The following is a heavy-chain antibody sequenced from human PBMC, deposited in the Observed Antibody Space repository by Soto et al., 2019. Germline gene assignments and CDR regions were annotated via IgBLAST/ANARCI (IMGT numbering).Heavy chain of an antibody. V-gene: IGHV4-59*01. CDR2: IYYSGST. CDR1: GGSISSYY. Sequence: PSETLSLTCTVSGGSISSYYWSWIRQPPGKGLEWIGYIYYSGSTNSNPSLKSRVTISVDTSKNQFSLKLSSVTAADTAVYYCARDPKPGYSGSDKIDSWGQGTPVTVSS. J-gene: IGHJ4*02. D-gene: IGHD5-12*01. CDR3: ARDPKPGYSGSDKIDS.